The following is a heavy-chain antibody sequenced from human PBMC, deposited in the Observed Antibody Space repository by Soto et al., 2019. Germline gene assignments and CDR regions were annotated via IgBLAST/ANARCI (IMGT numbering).Heavy chain of an antibody. CDR2: ISGSGGST. J-gene: IGHJ4*02. Sequence: GGSLRLSCAASGFTFSSYAMSWVRQAPGKGLEWVSAISGSGGSTYYADSVKGRFTISRDNSKNTLYLQMNSLRAEDTAVYYCAKDSPGPGYCSGGSCEPFDYWGQGTLVTVSS. D-gene: IGHD2-15*01. V-gene: IGHV3-23*01. CDR3: AKDSPGPGYCSGGSCEPFDY. CDR1: GFTFSSYA.